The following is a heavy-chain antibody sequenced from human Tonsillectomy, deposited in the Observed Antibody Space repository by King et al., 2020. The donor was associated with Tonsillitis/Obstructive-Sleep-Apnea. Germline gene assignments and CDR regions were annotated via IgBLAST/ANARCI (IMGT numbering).Heavy chain of an antibody. CDR1: GGPFSNYA. V-gene: IGHV1-69*09. CDR2: IIPILHIT. J-gene: IGHJ6*03. CDR3: ARDHTPSEVVNDRSTGYYKDV. Sequence: QLVQSGAEVKRPGSSVKVSCKASGGPFSNYAISWVRQAPGQGLEWMGRIIPILHITNYAQKFQGRVTITADKFTSTAYMELTSLRSEDTAIYFCARDHTPSEVVNDRSTGYYKDVWGKRTTVTVSS. D-gene: IGHD2-2*01.